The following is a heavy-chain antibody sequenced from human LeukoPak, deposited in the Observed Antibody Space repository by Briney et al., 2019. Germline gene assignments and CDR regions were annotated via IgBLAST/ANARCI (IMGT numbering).Heavy chain of an antibody. V-gene: IGHV3-23*01. CDR1: GFTFSSYG. Sequence: GGTLRLSCAASGFTFSSYGMSWVRQAPGKGLEWVSAISGSSDSTYYADSVKGRFTISRDNSKNTLYLQMNSLRAEDTAVHYCAKTSFAAAGPFDYWGQGTLVTVSS. D-gene: IGHD6-13*01. CDR2: ISGSSDST. CDR3: AKTSFAAAGPFDY. J-gene: IGHJ4*02.